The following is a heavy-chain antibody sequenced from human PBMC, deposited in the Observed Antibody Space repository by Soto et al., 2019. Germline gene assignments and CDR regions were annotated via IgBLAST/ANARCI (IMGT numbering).Heavy chain of an antibody. D-gene: IGHD4-17*01. CDR2: ISGSGGST. CDR1: GFTFSSYA. V-gene: IGHV3-23*01. J-gene: IGHJ4*02. CDR3: AKAHDYGDYATWFFAFDY. Sequence: EVQLLESGGGLVQPGGSLRLSCAASGFTFSSYAMSWVRQAPGKGLEWVSAISGSGGSTYYADSVKGRFTISRDNSKNTLYLQMKSLRAEDTAVYYCAKAHDYGDYATWFFAFDYWGQGTLVTVSS.